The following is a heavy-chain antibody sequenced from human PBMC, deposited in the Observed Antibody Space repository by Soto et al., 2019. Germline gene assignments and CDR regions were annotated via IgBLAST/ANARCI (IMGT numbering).Heavy chain of an antibody. CDR1: GGTFSSYA. V-gene: IGHV1-69*13. D-gene: IGHD6-13*01. CDR2: IIPIFGTA. J-gene: IGHJ4*02. CDR3: ARGKSAAGTGTAFDY. Sequence: SVKVSFKASGGTFSSYAISWVRQAPGQGLEWMGGIIPIFGTANYAQKFQGRVTITADESTSTAYMELSSLRSEDTAVYYCARGKSAAGTGTAFDYWGQGTLVTVSS.